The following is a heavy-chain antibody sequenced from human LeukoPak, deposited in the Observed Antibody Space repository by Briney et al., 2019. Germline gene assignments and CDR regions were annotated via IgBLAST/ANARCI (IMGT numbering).Heavy chain of an antibody. J-gene: IGHJ6*03. Sequence: GGSLRLSCAVSGLTFSGYGMNWVRQAPGKGLEWVAYVRNDGSHKDYADSVKGRFTISRDNSKNTLYMQMNSLRAEDTAVYYCVRKIGIGSRQGYMDVWDKGTTVTVSS. CDR3: VRKIGIGSRQGYMDV. CDR2: VRNDGSHK. V-gene: IGHV3-30*02. D-gene: IGHD1-26*01. CDR1: GLTFSGYG.